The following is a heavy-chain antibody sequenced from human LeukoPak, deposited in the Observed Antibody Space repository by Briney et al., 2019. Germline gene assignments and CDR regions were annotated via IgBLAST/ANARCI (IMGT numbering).Heavy chain of an antibody. J-gene: IGHJ6*03. CDR1: GGSISSYY. D-gene: IGHD3-10*01. Sequence: SETLSLTCTVSGGSISSYYWSWIRQPPGKGLEWIGYIYYSGSTNYNPSLKSRVTISVDTSKNQFPLKLSSVTAADTAVYYCATGGDNYYYYMAVWGKGTTVTISS. V-gene: IGHV4-59*01. CDR3: ATGGDNYYYYMAV. CDR2: IYYSGST.